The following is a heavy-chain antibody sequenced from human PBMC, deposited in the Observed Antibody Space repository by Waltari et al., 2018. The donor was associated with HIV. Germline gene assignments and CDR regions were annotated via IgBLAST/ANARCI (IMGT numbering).Heavy chain of an antibody. CDR1: GDSISSGDYY. Sequence: QVQLQESGPGLVKPSQTLSLTCTVSGDSISSGDYYWSWIRPPPGKGLEWIGYIYYSGITYYNPALTSGATRAVDTSKTRFSLKLSTGSAADTAVYDWARAGSGGGYCSTTSCRGLTDGGQGTLVTVSS. J-gene: IGHJ4*02. D-gene: IGHD2-2*01. V-gene: IGHV4-30-4*01. CDR2: IYYSGIT. CDR3: ARAGSGGGYCSTTSCRGLTD.